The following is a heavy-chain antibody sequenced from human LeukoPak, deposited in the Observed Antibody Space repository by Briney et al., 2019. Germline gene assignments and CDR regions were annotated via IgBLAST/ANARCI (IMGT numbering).Heavy chain of an antibody. J-gene: IGHJ4*02. V-gene: IGHV3-23*01. CDR3: AKGGNWNGLNYFDY. CDR2: ISGSGGTT. CDR1: GFTFSSYG. Sequence: GGSLRLSCAASGFTFSSYGMRWVRQAPGKGLEWVSAISGSGGTTYYADSVKGRFTISRDNSKKTMYLQMNSLRAEDTAVYYCAKGGNWNGLNYFDYWGQGTLVTVSS. D-gene: IGHD1-1*01.